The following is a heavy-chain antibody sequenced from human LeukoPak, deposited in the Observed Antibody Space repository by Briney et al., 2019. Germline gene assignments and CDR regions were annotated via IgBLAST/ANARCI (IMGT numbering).Heavy chain of an antibody. D-gene: IGHD6-6*01. J-gene: IGHJ4*02. CDR1: GGSISSYY. CDR2: IYYSGSS. V-gene: IGHV4-59*12. CDR3: AGSIAARLDY. Sequence: SETLSLTCTVSGGSISSYYWSWIRQPPGKGLEWIGIIYYSGSSNYSPSLESRVTISVDTSKNQFSLKLSSVTAADTAVYYCAGSIAARLDYWGQGTLVTVSS.